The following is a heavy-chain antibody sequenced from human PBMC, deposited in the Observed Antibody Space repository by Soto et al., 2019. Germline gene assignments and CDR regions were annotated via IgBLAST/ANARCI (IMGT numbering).Heavy chain of an antibody. CDR2: IYPGDSDT. Sequence: GESLKISCNGSGYSFTSYWIGWVRQMPGKGLEWMGIIYPGDSDTRYSPSFQGQVTISADKSISTAYLQWSSLKASDTAMYYCARRITIFGVEMWGMDVWGQGTTVTVSS. CDR1: GYSFTSYW. V-gene: IGHV5-51*01. D-gene: IGHD3-3*01. CDR3: ARRITIFGVEMWGMDV. J-gene: IGHJ6*02.